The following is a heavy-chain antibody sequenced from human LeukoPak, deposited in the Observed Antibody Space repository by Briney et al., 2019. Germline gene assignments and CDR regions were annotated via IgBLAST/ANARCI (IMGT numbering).Heavy chain of an antibody. CDR2: VSSNGDST. Sequence: GGSLRLPCAASGFTFSNSAMHWVRQVPGKGLEYVSAVSSNGDSTYYADSVKGRFTITRDNSKNTLYLQMASLRPEDTAVYYCARGPVASIYYYYYMDVWGKGATVAVSS. J-gene: IGHJ6*03. CDR1: GFTFSNSA. CDR3: ARGPVASIYYYYYMDV. V-gene: IGHV3-64*02. D-gene: IGHD5-12*01.